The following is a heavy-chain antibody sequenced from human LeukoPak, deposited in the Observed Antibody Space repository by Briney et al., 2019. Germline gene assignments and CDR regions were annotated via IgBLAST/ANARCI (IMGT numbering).Heavy chain of an antibody. CDR1: GGSISSSNW. Sequence: SGTLSLTCAVSGGSISSSNWWSWVRQPPGKGLEWIGEIYHSGSTNYNPSLKSRVTISVDTSKNQFSLKLSSVIAADTAVYYCARSTHCSSTSCPRGPFDYWGQGTLVTVSS. CDR3: ARSTHCSSTSCPRGPFDY. V-gene: IGHV4-4*02. J-gene: IGHJ4*02. D-gene: IGHD2-2*01. CDR2: IYHSGST.